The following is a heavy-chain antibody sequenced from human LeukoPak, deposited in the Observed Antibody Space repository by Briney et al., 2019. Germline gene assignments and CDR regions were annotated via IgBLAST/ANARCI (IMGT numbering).Heavy chain of an antibody. D-gene: IGHD2-2*01. V-gene: IGHV3-23*01. J-gene: IGHJ4*02. Sequence: PGRSLRLSCAASGFTFDSYAMTWVRQAPGKGLEWVSAISGSGGGKSYADSVKGRFTISRDKSKNTLYLQMNSLRAEDTAVYYCAREGYYCSSATCFANYVDYWGQGTLVTVSS. CDR3: AREGYYCSSATCFANYVDY. CDR1: GFTFDSYA. CDR2: ISGSGGGK.